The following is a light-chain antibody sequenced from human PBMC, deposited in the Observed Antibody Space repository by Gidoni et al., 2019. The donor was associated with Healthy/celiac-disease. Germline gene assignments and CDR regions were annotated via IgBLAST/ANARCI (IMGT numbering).Light chain of an antibody. J-gene: IGKJ1*01. CDR1: QSVCSY. CDR2: DAS. V-gene: IGKV3-11*01. CDR3: QQRSNWPPWT. Sequence: ELVLTPFPATRPLTPGERATLSCRASQSVCSYLAWYQQKPGQAPRLLIYDASNRATGIPARFSGSGSATDFTLTISSLEPEDFAVYYCQQRSNWPPWTFGQGTKVEIK.